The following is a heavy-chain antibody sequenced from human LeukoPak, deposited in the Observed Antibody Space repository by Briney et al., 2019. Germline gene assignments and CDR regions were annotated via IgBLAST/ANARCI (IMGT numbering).Heavy chain of an antibody. D-gene: IGHD2-2*01. Sequence: GGSLRLSCAASGFTFSSYSMNWVRQAPGKGLEWVSYISSSSSTIYYADSVKGRFTISRDNAKNSLYLQMNSLRDEDTAVYYCASSCSSTSCYDGTYRWFYYYYDMDVWGQGTTVTVSS. CDR1: GFTFSSYS. J-gene: IGHJ6*02. CDR3: ASSCSSTSCYDGTYRWFYYYYDMDV. V-gene: IGHV3-48*02. CDR2: ISSSSSTI.